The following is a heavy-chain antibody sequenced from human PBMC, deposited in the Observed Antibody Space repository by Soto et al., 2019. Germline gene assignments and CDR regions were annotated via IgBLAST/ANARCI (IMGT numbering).Heavy chain of an antibody. J-gene: IGHJ3*02. D-gene: IGHD3-22*01. V-gene: IGHV4-30-4*01. CDR1: GGSISSGDYY. CDR3: ARAHYDSSGYCAFDI. Sequence: ASETLSLTCTVSGGSISSGDYYWSWIRQPPGKGLEWIGYIYYSGSTYYNPSLKSRVTISVDTSKNQFSLKLSSVTAADTAVYYCARAHYDSSGYCAFDIWGQGTMVTVSS. CDR2: IYYSGST.